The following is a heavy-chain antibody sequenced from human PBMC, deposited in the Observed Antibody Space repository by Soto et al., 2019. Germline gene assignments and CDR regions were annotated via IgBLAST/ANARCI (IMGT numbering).Heavy chain of an antibody. V-gene: IGHV3-74*01. J-gene: IGHJ6*02. CDR2: IDSDGSST. CDR3: ERGRPYGMDV. Sequence: PGGSLRLSCAASGSTFGSYWMNWVRQAPGKGLVWVSRIDSDGSSTTYADSVKGRFTTSRDNAKNTLYLQMSSLRVEDTAVYYCERGRPYGMDVWGQGTTVTVSS. CDR1: GSTFGSYW.